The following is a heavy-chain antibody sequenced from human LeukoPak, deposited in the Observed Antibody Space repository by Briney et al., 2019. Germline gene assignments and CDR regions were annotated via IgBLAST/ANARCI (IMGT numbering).Heavy chain of an antibody. CDR2: IYYSGTT. CDR1: GASISSYY. D-gene: IGHD1-26*01. V-gene: IGHV4-59*01. CDR3: ARGEAFDI. J-gene: IGHJ3*02. Sequence: SETLSLTCIVSGASISSYYWSWIRQPPGKGLEWIGDIYYSGTTNYNPSLKSRVTISVDTSKNQFSLKLSSVTAADTAVYYCARGEAFDIWGQGTMVTVSS.